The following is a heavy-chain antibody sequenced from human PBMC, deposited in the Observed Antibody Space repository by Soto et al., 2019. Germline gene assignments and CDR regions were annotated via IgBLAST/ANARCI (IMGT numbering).Heavy chain of an antibody. CDR3: ARLSRLPPVANTYYHTLDV. CDR2: IYYSGSS. V-gene: IGHV4-61*08. CDR1: GASVSTDGYY. Sequence: PSETLSLTCTVSGASVSTDGYYWSWIRQPPGRTLGRIGYIYYSGSSGYNPSLKSRVTASVDPSKNQFSLILSSVTAADTAVYFWARLSRLPPVANTYYHTLDVWGQATTVTVSS. D-gene: IGHD5-12*01. J-gene: IGHJ6*02.